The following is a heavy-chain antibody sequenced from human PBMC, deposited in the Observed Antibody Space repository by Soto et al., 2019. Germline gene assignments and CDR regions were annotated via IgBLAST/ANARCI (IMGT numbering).Heavy chain of an antibody. D-gene: IGHD4-17*01. CDR3: AKDRVDYGDYRGLDY. J-gene: IGHJ4*02. V-gene: IGHV3-23*01. CDR2: ISGSGTNR. Sequence: EVQLLESGGGLVQPGGSLRLSCAASGFTFSSYAMTWVRQAPGKGLEWVSAISGSGTNRYYAVSVKGRFTISRDNSKNTLYLQMNSLRAEDTAVYYCAKDRVDYGDYRGLDYWGQGTLVTVSS. CDR1: GFTFSSYA.